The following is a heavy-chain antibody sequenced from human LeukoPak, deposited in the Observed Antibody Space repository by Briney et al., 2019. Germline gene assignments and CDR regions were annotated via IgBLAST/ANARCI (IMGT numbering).Heavy chain of an antibody. CDR2: ISPSGGST. J-gene: IGHJ4*02. D-gene: IGHD6-19*01. Sequence: ASVKVSCKAFGYTFTSNYMHWVRQAPGHGPEWMGVISPSGGSTTYAQKFQGRVTLTRDMSTSTDYVELSSLRSEDTVVYYCARVAKLGRSSGWYLSSIGYWGQGTLVTVSS. CDR3: ARVAKLGRSSGWYLSSIGY. CDR1: GYTFTSNY. V-gene: IGHV1-46*01.